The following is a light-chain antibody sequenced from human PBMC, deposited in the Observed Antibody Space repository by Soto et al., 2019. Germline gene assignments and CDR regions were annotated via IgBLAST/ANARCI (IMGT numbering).Light chain of an antibody. CDR1: QSIATY. CDR3: QQSYSSPPT. CDR2: AAS. Sequence: DIQMTQSPSSLSASVGDRVTITCRASQSIATYLNWYQQKPGRAPNVLIYAASSLQSGVTSRFSGSGSGTDFTLTINSLQPEDFAIYYCQQSYSSPPTFGQGTKVEIK. J-gene: IGKJ1*01. V-gene: IGKV1-39*01.